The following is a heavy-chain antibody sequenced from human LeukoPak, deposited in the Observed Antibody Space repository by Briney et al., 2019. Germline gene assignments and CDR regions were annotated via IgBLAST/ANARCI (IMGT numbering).Heavy chain of an antibody. CDR2: IKQDGSET. D-gene: IGHD5-12*01. J-gene: IGHJ4*02. Sequence: PGGSLRLSCAASGFIFSDYWLSWVRQAPGKGLEWVANIKQDGSETHYVDSVKGRFTISRDNAKNSLFLQMNSLRADDTAVYYCSKGGGYVRMDVWGQGTLVTVSS. V-gene: IGHV3-7*03. CDR3: SKGGGYVRMDV. CDR1: GFIFSDYW.